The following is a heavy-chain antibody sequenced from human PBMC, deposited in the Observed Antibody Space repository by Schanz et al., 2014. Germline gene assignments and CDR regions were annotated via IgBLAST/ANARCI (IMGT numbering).Heavy chain of an antibody. V-gene: IGHV3-30*03. CDR1: GFSVSNTY. J-gene: IGHJ4*02. CDR2: ISYDGSHK. D-gene: IGHD3-10*01. Sequence: VQLVESGGGLLQPGGSLRLSCAVSGFSVSNTYMHWVRQPPGKGLEWVAVISYDGSHKDYADSVKGRFTISRDNAKNTLYLQMNSVRAEDSAVYYCTRGSGSRSYGWYYDSWGQGTLVTVSS. CDR3: TRGSGSRSYGWYYDS.